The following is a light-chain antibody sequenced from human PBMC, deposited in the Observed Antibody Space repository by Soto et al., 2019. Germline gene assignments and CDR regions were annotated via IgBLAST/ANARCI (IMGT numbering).Light chain of an antibody. CDR2: DAS. J-gene: IGKJ5*01. V-gene: IGKV1-33*01. Sequence: DIQMTQSTSSLSASVGDGVTITCQASQDISNYLNWYQQKPGKAPNLLIYDASNLETGVPSRFSGSGSGTHFTFTISSLQPEDFATYYCQQANSFPITFGQGTRLEIK. CDR1: QDISNY. CDR3: QQANSFPIT.